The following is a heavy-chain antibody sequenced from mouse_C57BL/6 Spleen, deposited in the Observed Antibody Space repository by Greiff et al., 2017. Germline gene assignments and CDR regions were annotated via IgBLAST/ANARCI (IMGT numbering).Heavy chain of an antibody. CDR3: SRYGGYSPYDCDY. CDR1: GYAFSSYW. J-gene: IGHJ2*01. CDR2: IYPGDGDT. D-gene: IGHD2-3*01. V-gene: IGHV1-80*01. Sequence: VKLMESGAELVKPGASVKISCKASGYAFSSYWMNWVKQRPGKGLEWIGQIYPGDGDTNYNGKFKGKATLTADKSSSTAYMQLSSLTSEDSAVYFCSRYGGYSPYDCDYWGQGTTLTVSS.